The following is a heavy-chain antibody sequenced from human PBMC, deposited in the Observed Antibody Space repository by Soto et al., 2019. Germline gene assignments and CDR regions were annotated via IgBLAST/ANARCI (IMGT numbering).Heavy chain of an antibody. J-gene: IGHJ4*02. V-gene: IGHV3-23*01. Sequence: PXXSLRLSCAASGFIFRNYAMRWVLQAPGKGLEWVSAISGSAGSRYYADSVKGRFTISRDNSKNTLYLQMKSLRAEDTAVYYCASRSSGWYFDYWGQGTLVTSPQ. CDR1: GFIFRNYA. CDR2: ISGSAGSR. D-gene: IGHD6-19*01. CDR3: ASRSSGWYFDY.